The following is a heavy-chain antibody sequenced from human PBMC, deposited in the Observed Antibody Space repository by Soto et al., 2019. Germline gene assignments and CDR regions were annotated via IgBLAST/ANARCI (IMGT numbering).Heavy chain of an antibody. CDR3: ARRWGEALDY. J-gene: IGHJ4*02. CDR2: IYYSGST. D-gene: IGHD3-16*01. V-gene: IGHV4-59*08. Sequence: QVQLQESGPGLVKPSETLSLTCTVSGGSLSSYYWSWIRQPPGKGLEWIGYIYYSGSTNYNPSLKSRVTISVDTSKNQFSLRRRSVTAADTAVYYCARRWGEALDYWGQGTLVTVSS. CDR1: GGSLSSYY.